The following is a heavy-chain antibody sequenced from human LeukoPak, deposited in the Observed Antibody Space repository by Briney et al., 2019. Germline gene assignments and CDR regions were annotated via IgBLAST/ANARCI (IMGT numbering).Heavy chain of an antibody. CDR3: ARVVTAAGLDV. D-gene: IGHD6-25*01. CDR2: IHHDGRT. J-gene: IGHJ4*02. Sequence: SETLSLTCTVSGGPMSGYRTWGWVRQPPGKGLEWIGNIHHDGRTAPNPSLKSRVTLSQDTSTNQFSLKVKSVTATDTALYYCARVVTAAGLDVWGPGILVTISS. CDR1: GGPMSGYRT. V-gene: IGHV4-34*01.